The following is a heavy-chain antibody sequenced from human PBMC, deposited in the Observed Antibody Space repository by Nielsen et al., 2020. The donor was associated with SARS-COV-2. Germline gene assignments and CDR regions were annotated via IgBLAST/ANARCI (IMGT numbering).Heavy chain of an antibody. Sequence: GGSLRLSCAASGFTFNIYAMAWVRRAPGRGLQWVTGVSASGGSTYYTDSVKGRFSISRDHSKNTLCLQMHSLRVEDTALYYCAKDGVVRGDALDLWGQGTMVTVSS. V-gene: IGHV3-23*01. D-gene: IGHD3-10*01. J-gene: IGHJ3*01. CDR1: GFTFNIYA. CDR2: VSASGGST. CDR3: AKDGVVRGDALDL.